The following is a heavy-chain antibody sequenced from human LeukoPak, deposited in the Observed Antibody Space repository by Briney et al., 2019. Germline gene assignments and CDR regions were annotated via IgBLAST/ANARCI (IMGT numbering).Heavy chain of an antibody. CDR2: ISAYNGNT. CDR1: GYTFTSYG. V-gene: IGHV1-18*01. Sequence: ASVKVSCKASGYTFTSYGISWVRQAPGQGLEWMGWISAYNGNTNYAQKLQGRVTMTTDTSTSTDYMELRSLRSDDTAVYYCARVPPQYYYDSSGYYRYYYYYYMDVWGKGTTVTISS. D-gene: IGHD3-22*01. J-gene: IGHJ6*03. CDR3: ARVPPQYYYDSSGYYRYYYYYYMDV.